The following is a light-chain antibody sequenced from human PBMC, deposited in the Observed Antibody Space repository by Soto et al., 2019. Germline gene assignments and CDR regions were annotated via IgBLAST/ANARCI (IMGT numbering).Light chain of an antibody. CDR1: QSVLYSSDNKNY. CDR2: WAS. J-gene: IGKJ1*01. V-gene: IGKV4-1*01. Sequence: DIVMTQSPDSLTVSLGERATINCKSSQSVLYSSDNKNYLAWYQHKPGQPPKVLIYWASTRESGVPDRFSGSGSGTDFTLTISSLQAEDVAVYYCQQYYSTPTFGQGTKVEIK. CDR3: QQYYSTPT.